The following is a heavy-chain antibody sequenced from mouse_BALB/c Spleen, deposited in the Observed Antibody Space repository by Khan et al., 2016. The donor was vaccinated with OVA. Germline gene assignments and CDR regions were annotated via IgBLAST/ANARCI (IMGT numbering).Heavy chain of an antibody. D-gene: IGHD2-3*01. CDR1: GFSLTSFG. J-gene: IGHJ4*01. Sequence: QVQLKQSGPGLVAPSQSLSITCTVSGFSLTSFGVHWVRQPPGKGLEWLGVIWAGGSTNYNSALMSRLSISKDNSKSQVFLKMNSLQTDDTAMFYCARRDAYYEYAMDYWGRGTSGTVSS. CDR2: IWAGGST. CDR3: ARRDAYYEYAMDY. V-gene: IGHV2-9*02.